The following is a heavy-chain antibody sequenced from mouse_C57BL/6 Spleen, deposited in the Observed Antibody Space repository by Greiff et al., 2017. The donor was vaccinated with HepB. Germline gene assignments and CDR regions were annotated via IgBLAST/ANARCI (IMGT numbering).Heavy chain of an antibody. V-gene: IGHV1-74*01. CDR1: GYTFTSYW. CDR3: AILDGYYVYAMGY. CDR2: IHPSDSDT. J-gene: IGHJ4*01. D-gene: IGHD2-3*01. Sequence: QVQLQQPGAELVRPGSSVKLSCKASGYTFTSYWMDWVKQRPGQGLEWIGRIHPSDSDTNYNQKFKGKATLTVDKSSSSAYMQISSLTSEDSAVYDCAILDGYYVYAMGYWGQGTSVTVSS.